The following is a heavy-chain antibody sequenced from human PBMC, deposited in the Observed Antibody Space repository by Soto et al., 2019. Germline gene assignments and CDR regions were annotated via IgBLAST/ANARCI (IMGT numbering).Heavy chain of an antibody. CDR3: AAGIAAPRGPEYYYYYGMDV. D-gene: IGHD6-13*01. CDR2: INSDGSST. J-gene: IGHJ6*02. CDR1: GFTFSSYW. Sequence: GGSLRLSCAASGFTFSSYWMHWVRQAPGKGLVWVSRINSDGSSTSYADSVKGRFTISRDNAKNTLYLQMNSLRAEDTAVYYCAAGIAAPRGPEYYYYYGMDVWGQGTTVTVSS. V-gene: IGHV3-74*01.